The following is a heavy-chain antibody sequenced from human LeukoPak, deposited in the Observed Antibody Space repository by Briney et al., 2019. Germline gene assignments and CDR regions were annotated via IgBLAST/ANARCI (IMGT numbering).Heavy chain of an antibody. Sequence: GESLKISCKTSGYSFTNYWIGWVRQMPGEGLEWMGIIYPGDSDTRYSPSFQGQVTISADKSITTAYLQWSSLKASDTAMYYCARSGGGSERWFDPWGQGTLVTVSS. CDR1: GYSFTNYW. D-gene: IGHD2-15*01. J-gene: IGHJ5*02. V-gene: IGHV5-51*01. CDR3: ARSGGGSERWFDP. CDR2: IYPGDSDT.